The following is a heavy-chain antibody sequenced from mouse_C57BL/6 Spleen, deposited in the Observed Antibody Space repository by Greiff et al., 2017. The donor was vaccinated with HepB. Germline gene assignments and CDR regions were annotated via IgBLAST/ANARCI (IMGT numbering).Heavy chain of an antibody. J-gene: IGHJ1*03. Sequence: QVQLQQSGPELVKPGASVKISCKASGYAFSSSWMNWVKQRPGKGLEWIGRIYPGDGDTNYNGKFKGKATLTADKSSSTAYMQLSSLTSEDSAVYFCARDGYYLYWYFDVWGTGTTVTVSS. V-gene: IGHV1-82*01. D-gene: IGHD2-3*01. CDR2: IYPGDGDT. CDR3: ARDGYYLYWYFDV. CDR1: GYAFSSSW.